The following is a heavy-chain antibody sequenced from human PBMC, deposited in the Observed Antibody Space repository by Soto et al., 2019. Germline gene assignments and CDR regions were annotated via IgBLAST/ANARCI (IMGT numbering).Heavy chain of an antibody. CDR2: MYGSGYKT. D-gene: IGHD2-21*02. CDR3: VKDDGTGDGLRLVSA. Sequence: GGAGKLSCAAFGFTFRDYPSTWVHHAPGQGLEWVSSMYGSGYKTFYARSVEGRFTISRDNIKNTLDRHMNGLRADETAVYYCVKDDGTGDGLRLVSACGQGTPVAVAS. J-gene: IGHJ5*02. CDR1: GFTFRDYP. V-gene: IGHV3-23*01.